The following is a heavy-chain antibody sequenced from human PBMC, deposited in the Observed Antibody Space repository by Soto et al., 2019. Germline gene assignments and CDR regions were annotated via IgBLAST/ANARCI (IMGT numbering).Heavy chain of an antibody. CDR3: ATFPPYH. CDR2: ISSDGSNE. V-gene: IGHV3-30-3*01. CDR1: GFTFRDFP. D-gene: IGHD2-21*01. J-gene: IGHJ5*02. Sequence: GGSLRLSCAASGFTFRDFPMHWVRQAPGKGLAWVTAISSDGSNEYYADSVRGRFTISRDNSKNTLYLQVNSLTAEDTAVYFCATFPPYHWGQGTLVTVSS.